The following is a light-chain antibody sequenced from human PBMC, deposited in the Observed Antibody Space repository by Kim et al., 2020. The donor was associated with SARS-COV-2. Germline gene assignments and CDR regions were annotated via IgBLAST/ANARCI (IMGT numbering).Light chain of an antibody. V-gene: IGKV3-15*01. CDR1: QTVSSN. CDR3: QQYDNWPPVT. CDR2: GAS. J-gene: IGKJ4*01. Sequence: PGERVTPSCRASQTVSSNLAWYQQRPGQAPSLLIYGASTRATGIPARFSGSGSGTEFTLDISSLQSEDFAVYYCQQYDNWPPVTFGGGTKVDIK.